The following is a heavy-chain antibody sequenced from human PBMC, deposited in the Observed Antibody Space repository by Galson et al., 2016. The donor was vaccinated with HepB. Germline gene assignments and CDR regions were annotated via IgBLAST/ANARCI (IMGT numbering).Heavy chain of an antibody. D-gene: IGHD2-2*01. V-gene: IGHV1-46*01. Sequence: SVKVSCKASGDTFARYNIHWVRQAPGQGLEWMGMINPSGGSTSYAQKFQDRVTLTRDTSTSTVYMDLRSLRFEDTAVYYCAREIIEIVPPATYFDYWGQGTLVTVSS. CDR3: AREIIEIVPPATYFDY. CDR1: GDTFARYN. J-gene: IGHJ4*02. CDR2: INPSGGST.